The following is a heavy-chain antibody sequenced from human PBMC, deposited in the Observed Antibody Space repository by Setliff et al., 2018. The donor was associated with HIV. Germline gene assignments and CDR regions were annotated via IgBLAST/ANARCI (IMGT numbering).Heavy chain of an antibody. CDR1: GGSISSGDYY. CDR3: ARHLAMGGIQLWFVDDYFDY. D-gene: IGHD5-18*01. Sequence: PSETLSLTCTVSGGSISSGDYYWSWIRQPPGKGLEWIGYIYYSGSTYYNPSLKSRVTISVDTSKNQFSLKLSSVTAADTAVYYCARHLAMGGIQLWFVDDYFDYWGQGTLVTVSS. J-gene: IGHJ4*02. CDR2: IYYSGST. V-gene: IGHV4-30-4*08.